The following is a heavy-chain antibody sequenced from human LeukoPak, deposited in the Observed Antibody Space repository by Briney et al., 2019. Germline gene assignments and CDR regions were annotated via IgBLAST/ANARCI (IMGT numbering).Heavy chain of an antibody. CDR1: GFTFSSYS. D-gene: IGHD2/OR15-2a*01. CDR2: ISSSSSYI. J-gene: IGHJ4*02. V-gene: IGHV3-21*01. CDR3: ARDAGIVGTDFDY. Sequence: GGSLRLSSAASGFTFSSYSMNWVRQAPGKGLEWVSSISSSSSYIYYADSVKGRFTISRDNAKNSLYLQMNSLRAEDTAVYYCARDAGIVGTDFDYWGQGALVTVSS.